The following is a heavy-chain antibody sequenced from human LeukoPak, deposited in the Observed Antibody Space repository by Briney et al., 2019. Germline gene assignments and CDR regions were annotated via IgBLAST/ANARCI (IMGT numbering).Heavy chain of an antibody. Sequence: GGSLRLSRAASGFTFSSYWMHWVRQAPGKGLEWVSGINWNGGSTGYVDSAKGRFTISRDNAKNSLYLQMNSLRAEDTALYYCAREMYSSGWLNAFDIWGQGTMVTVSS. V-gene: IGHV3-20*04. CDR3: AREMYSSGWLNAFDI. J-gene: IGHJ3*02. CDR2: INWNGGST. D-gene: IGHD6-19*01. CDR1: GFTFSSYW.